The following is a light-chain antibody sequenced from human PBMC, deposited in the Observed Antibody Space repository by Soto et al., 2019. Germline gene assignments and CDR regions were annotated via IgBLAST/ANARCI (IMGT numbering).Light chain of an antibody. V-gene: IGKV1-12*01. CDR3: QQAASFPIT. CDR2: TAS. CDR1: QGVSTW. Sequence: DIQMTPSPSSVSASVGDRVTITCRASQGVSTWLAWYQQKPGKAPNLLIYTASSLQSGVPSRFSGSGSGTDFTLTINGLQPEDFATYYCQQAASFPITFGQGTRLEIK. J-gene: IGKJ5*01.